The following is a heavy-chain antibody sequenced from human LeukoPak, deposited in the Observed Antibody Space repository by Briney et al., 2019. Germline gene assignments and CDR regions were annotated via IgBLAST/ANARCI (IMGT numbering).Heavy chain of an antibody. J-gene: IGHJ4*02. CDR2: ISGSGGST. CDR1: GFTFSSYA. D-gene: IGHD3-22*01. Sequence: PGGSLRLSCAASGFTFSSYAMSWVRQAPGKGLEWVSAISGSGGSTYYADSVKGRFTISRDNSKNTLYLQMNSLRAEDTAVYYCAKGPGIYYDSSGYCVGPSGPGGYFDYWGQGTLVTVSS. V-gene: IGHV3-23*01. CDR3: AKGPGIYYDSSGYCVGPSGPGGYFDY.